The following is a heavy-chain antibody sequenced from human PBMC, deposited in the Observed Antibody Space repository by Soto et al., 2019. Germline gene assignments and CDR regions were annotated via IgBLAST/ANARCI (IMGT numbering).Heavy chain of an antibody. CDR1: GYSFTSYW. Sequence: GESLKISCKGSGYSFTSYWIGWVRQMPGKGLEWMGIIYPGDSDTRYSPSFQGQVTISADKSISTAYLQWSSLKASDTAMYYCATSQATYYDFWSGYNWFDPWGQGTLVTVSS. J-gene: IGHJ5*02. D-gene: IGHD3-3*01. CDR3: ATSQATYYDFWSGYNWFDP. V-gene: IGHV5-51*01. CDR2: IYPGDSDT.